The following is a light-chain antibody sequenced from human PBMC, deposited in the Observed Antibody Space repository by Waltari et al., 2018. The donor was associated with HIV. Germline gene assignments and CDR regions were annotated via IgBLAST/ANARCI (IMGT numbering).Light chain of an antibody. CDR2: ENN. V-gene: IGLV1-51*01. Sequence: QSVLTQLPPVSAAPGQKVTISCSGRSSNLVNNHVSWYQQRPGTAPKPLIYENNKLPSGIPDLCSGSKSVTSATLGITGLQTGDEADYYCGTWDSSLSAGGVFGGGTKLTVL. CDR3: GTWDSSLSAGGV. CDR1: SSNLVNNH. J-gene: IGLJ2*01.